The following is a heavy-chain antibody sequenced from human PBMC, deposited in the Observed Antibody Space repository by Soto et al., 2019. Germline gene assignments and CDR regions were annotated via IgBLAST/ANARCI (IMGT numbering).Heavy chain of an antibody. J-gene: IGHJ5*02. V-gene: IGHV1-18*01. CDR3: ARCFPSFWFDP. CDR2: ISAYDGNT. Sequence: ASVKVSCKASGYTFTSYGISWVRQAPGQGLEWMGWISAYDGNTDYAQKLQGRVTMTTDTSTSTAYMELRSLRSDDTAVYYCARCFPSFWFDPWGKGTLVTVSS. CDR1: GYTFTSYG.